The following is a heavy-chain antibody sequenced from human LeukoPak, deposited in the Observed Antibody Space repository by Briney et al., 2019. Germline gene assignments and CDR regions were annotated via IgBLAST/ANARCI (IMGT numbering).Heavy chain of an antibody. D-gene: IGHD4-23*01. Sequence: GGSLRLSCAASGFTFSSYAMNWVRLSAGRGLEWVSAITDNGNTTYYADSVQGRFTISRDNAKNSLYLQMNSLRAEDTAVYYCARDVTYYGGDWFDPWGQGTLVTVSS. J-gene: IGHJ5*02. CDR2: ITDNGNTT. V-gene: IGHV3-23*01. CDR3: ARDVTYYGGDWFDP. CDR1: GFTFSSYA.